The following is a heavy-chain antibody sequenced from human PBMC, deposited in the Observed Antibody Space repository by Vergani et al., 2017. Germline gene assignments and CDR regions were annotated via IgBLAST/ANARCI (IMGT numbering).Heavy chain of an antibody. D-gene: IGHD1-26*01. CDR2: IIPIFGTA. CDR3: ARGRGSWELSTPKSGMDV. J-gene: IGHJ6*02. V-gene: IGHV1-69*01. Sequence: QVQLVQSGAEVKKPGSSVKVSCKASGGTFSSYAISWLRQAPGQGLEWLGGIIPIFGTANYAQKFQGRVTITADESTSTAYMELSSLRSEDKAVYYCARGRGSWELSTPKSGMDVWGQGTTVTVSS. CDR1: GGTFSSYA.